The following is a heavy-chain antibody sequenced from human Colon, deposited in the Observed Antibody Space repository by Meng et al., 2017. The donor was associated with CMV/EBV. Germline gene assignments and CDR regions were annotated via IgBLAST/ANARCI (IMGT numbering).Heavy chain of an antibody. V-gene: IGHV3-21*01. CDR3: VRDQSKGPTNWNYEYYFDH. CDR1: GFTFSDYN. Sequence: GESLKISWGASGFTFSDYNMDWVRQAPGKGLEWVASITGTSLYIYYADSVKGRFTISRDNAKNSLYLQMDSLTADDTAVYYCVRDQSKGPTNWNYEYYFDHWGQGALVTVSS. D-gene: IGHD1-7*01. CDR2: ITGTSLYI. J-gene: IGHJ4*02.